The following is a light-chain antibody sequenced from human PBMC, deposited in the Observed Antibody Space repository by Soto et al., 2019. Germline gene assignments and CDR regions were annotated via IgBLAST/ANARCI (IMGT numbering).Light chain of an antibody. CDR2: EVT. J-gene: IGLJ1*01. CDR1: SSDVGGYKF. V-gene: IGLV2-14*01. Sequence: QSALTQPASVSASPGQSITISCTGTSSDVGGYKFVSWYQHHPGKAPKLMIYEVTNRPSGVSDRFSGSKSGNTASLTISGLQAEDEADYYCSSYTTSTTIYVFGAGTKLTVL. CDR3: SSYTTSTTIYV.